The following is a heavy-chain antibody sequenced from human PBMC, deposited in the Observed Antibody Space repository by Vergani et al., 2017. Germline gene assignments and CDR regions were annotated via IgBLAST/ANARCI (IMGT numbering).Heavy chain of an antibody. CDR2: LYLGGTT. CDR1: GDSINNYY. V-gene: IGHV4-59*01. J-gene: IGHJ6*03. D-gene: IGHD5-18*01. CDR3: ARGPSVVQGHYIYDYSYFMDV. Sequence: QVQLQEAGPGLVKPAETLSLTCTVSGDSINNYYWNWIRQTPGKGLEWIGYLYLGGTTTYNPSLESRVSLSADTSKNQFSLQLTSVTAADTAVYYCARGPSVVQGHYIYDYSYFMDVWGKGTTFTVSS.